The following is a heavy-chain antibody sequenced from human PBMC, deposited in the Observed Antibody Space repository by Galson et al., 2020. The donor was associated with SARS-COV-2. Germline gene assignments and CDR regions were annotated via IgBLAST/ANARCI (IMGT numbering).Heavy chain of an antibody. CDR2: IYHSGST. D-gene: IGHD6-19*01. Sequence: SETLSLTCTVSGGSVSSYYWSWIRQPPGKGLEWIGYIYHSGSTNYNPSLKSRVTISLDTSKNQFSLRLTSVTAADTAFYYCARQGTISSGISHDAFDIWGQGTKVTVSS. CDR1: GGSVSSYY. CDR3: ARQGTISSGISHDAFDI. V-gene: IGHV4-59*08. J-gene: IGHJ3*02.